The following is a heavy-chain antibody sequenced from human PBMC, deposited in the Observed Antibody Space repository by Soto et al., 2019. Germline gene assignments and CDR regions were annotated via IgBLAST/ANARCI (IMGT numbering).Heavy chain of an antibody. Sequence: GGSLRLSCAASGFTFSNAWMNWVRQAPGKGLEWVGRIKSKTDGGTTDYAAPVKGRFTISRDDSKNTLYLQMNSLKTEDTAVYYCTPSLSSWGYCSSTSCQSLDYWGQGTLVTVSS. J-gene: IGHJ4*02. D-gene: IGHD2-2*01. CDR3: TPSLSSWGYCSSTSCQSLDY. CDR1: GFTFSNAW. CDR2: IKSKTDGGTT. V-gene: IGHV3-15*07.